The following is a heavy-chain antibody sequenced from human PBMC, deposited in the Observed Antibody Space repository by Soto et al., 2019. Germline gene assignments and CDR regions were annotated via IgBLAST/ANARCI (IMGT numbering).Heavy chain of an antibody. CDR1: GFTFSHYW. J-gene: IGHJ4*02. CDR2: INSVGSST. D-gene: IGHD1-1*01. CDR3: ATRNGTY. V-gene: IGHV3-74*01. Sequence: EVQLVESGGGLVQPGGSLRLSCAASGFTFSHYWMHWVRQPPGKGLVWVSRINSVGSSTSYADSVKGRFTIFRDNAKNTLYLQMNSLRAEDTAVYYWATRNGTYWGQGTLVTVSS.